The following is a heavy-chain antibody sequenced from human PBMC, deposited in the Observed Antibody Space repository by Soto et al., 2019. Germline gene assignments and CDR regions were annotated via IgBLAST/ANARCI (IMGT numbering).Heavy chain of an antibody. CDR3: ARLFCSTTTCDSWFDP. D-gene: IGHD2-2*01. Sequence: PGESLKISCTGFCYTFTTFWIRWVRQMPGKGLEWMGRIDPRDSYVNYSPSFQGHVTISLDKSISTAYLQWGSLKASDTAMYYCARLFCSTTTCDSWFDPWGQGTLVTVSS. CDR2: IDPRDSYV. CDR1: CYTFTTFW. J-gene: IGHJ5*02. V-gene: IGHV5-10-1*01.